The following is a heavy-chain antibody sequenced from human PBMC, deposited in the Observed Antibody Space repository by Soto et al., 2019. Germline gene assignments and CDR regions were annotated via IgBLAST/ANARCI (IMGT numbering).Heavy chain of an antibody. D-gene: IGHD3-10*01. CDR2: IYSGGST. J-gene: IGHJ4*02. CDR1: GFTVSSNY. Sequence: GGSLRLSCAASGFTVSSNYMSWVRQAPGKGLEWVSVIYSGGSTYYADSVKGRFTISRDNSKNTLYLQMNSLRAEDTAVYYCARNEVLLWFGELMPVSFDYWGQGTLVTVSS. CDR3: ARNEVLLWFGELMPVSFDY. V-gene: IGHV3-66*01.